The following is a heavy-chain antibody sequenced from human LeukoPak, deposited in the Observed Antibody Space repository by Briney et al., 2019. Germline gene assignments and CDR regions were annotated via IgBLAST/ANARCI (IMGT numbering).Heavy chain of an antibody. D-gene: IGHD4-11*01. CDR1: GFTFSSYG. CDR3: ATGSYSNDGY. V-gene: IGHV3-30*02. CDR2: IRYDGSNK. Sequence: GGSLRLSCAASGFTFSSYGMHWVRQAPGKGLEWVAFIRYDGSNKYYADSVKGRFIISRDNSKNTLYLQMNSLRAEDTAVYYCATGSYSNDGYWGQGTLVTVSS. J-gene: IGHJ4*02.